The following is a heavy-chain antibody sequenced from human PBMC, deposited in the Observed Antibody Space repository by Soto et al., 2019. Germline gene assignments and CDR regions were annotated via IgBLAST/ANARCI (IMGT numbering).Heavy chain of an antibody. CDR1: GFTFTSYS. V-gene: IGHV3-21*01. CDR3: ARRYCSGGSCYSGAFDI. J-gene: IGHJ3*02. CDR2: ISSSSSYI. D-gene: IGHD2-15*01. Sequence: GGSLRLSCAASGFTFTSYSMNWVRQAPGKGLEWVSSISSSSSYIYYADSVKGRFTISRDNAKNSLYLQMNSLRAEDTAVYYCARRYCSGGSCYSGAFDIWGQGTMVTVSS.